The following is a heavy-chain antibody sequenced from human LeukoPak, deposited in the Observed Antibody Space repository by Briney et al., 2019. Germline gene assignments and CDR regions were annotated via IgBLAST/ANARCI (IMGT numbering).Heavy chain of an antibody. D-gene: IGHD3-22*01. CDR2: IYYSGST. J-gene: IGHJ4*02. V-gene: IGHV4-31*03. CDR3: ARTAKPRGPYYYDSSGYYDY. Sequence: SQTLSLICTVSGGSISSGGYYWSWIRQHPGKGLEWIGYIYYSGSTYYNPSLKSRVTISVDTSKNQFSLKLSSVTAADTAVYYCARTAKPRGPYYYDSSGYYDYWGQGTLVTVSS. CDR1: GGSISSGGYY.